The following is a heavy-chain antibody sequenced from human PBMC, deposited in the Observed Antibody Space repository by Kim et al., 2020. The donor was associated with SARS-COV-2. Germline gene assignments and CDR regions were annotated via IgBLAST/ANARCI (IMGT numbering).Heavy chain of an antibody. CDR1: GISISSYY. Sequence: SETLSLTCSVSGISISSYYWSLILQPPGKGLEWIGYIYYTGSANYNPSLSSRVTISVDTSKNQFSLKLSSVTAADTAVYYCAGTARGANFDYWGRGALVTVSS. D-gene: IGHD1-26*01. CDR3: AGTARGANFDY. J-gene: IGHJ4*02. V-gene: IGHV4-59*08. CDR2: IYYTGSA.